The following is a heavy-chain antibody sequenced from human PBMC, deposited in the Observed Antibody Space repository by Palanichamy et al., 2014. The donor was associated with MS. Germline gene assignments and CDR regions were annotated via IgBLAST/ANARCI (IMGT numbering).Heavy chain of an antibody. V-gene: IGHV4-31*03. D-gene: IGHD6-6*01. CDR3: ARGPPYSSASYYYYYMDV. CDR1: GGSITSGGYY. Sequence: VQVQESGPGLVKPSQTLSLTCSVSGGSITSGGYYWSWIRQXPGKGLEWIGYISYSGSTYHNPSLKSRLTISVDTSKNQFSLKLSSVTAADTAVYCCARGPPYSSASYYYYYMDVWGKGTTVTVSS. CDR2: ISYSGST. J-gene: IGHJ6*03.